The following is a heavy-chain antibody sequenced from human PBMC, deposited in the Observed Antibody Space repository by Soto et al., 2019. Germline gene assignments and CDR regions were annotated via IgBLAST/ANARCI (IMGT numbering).Heavy chain of an antibody. CDR3: ASLDTAVVDDAFDI. Sequence: SVKVSCKASGGTFSSYAISWVRQAPGQGLEWMGGIIPIFGTANYAQKFQGRVTITADESTSTAYMELSSLRSEDTAVYYCASLDTAVVDDAFDIWGQGTMVTVSS. J-gene: IGHJ3*02. V-gene: IGHV1-69*13. CDR2: IIPIFGTA. CDR1: GGTFSSYA. D-gene: IGHD5-18*01.